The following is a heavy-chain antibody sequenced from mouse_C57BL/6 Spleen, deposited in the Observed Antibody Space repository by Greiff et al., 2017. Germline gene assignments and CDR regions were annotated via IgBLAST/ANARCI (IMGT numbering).Heavy chain of an antibody. J-gene: IGHJ4*01. Sequence: VQLQQSGAELVRPGASVKLSCKASGYTFTDYYINWVKQRPGQGLEWIARIYPGSGNTYYNEKFKGKATLTAEKSSSTAYMQLSSLASEDSAVYFCARWGTTVVVDAMDYWGEGTSVTVSS. CDR3: ARWGTTVVVDAMDY. CDR1: GYTFTDYY. V-gene: IGHV1-76*01. D-gene: IGHD1-1*01. CDR2: IYPGSGNT.